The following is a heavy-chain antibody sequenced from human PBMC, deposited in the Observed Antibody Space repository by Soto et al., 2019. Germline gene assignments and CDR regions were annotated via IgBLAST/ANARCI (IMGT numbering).Heavy chain of an antibody. CDR2: LSDSGST. CDR1: VGSISGYF. J-gene: IGHJ6*02. CDR3: ARKEYGDGLDV. Sequence: PSETLSLTCTVSVGSISGYFWSWIRQPPGKGLECIGYLSDSGSTDYTPSLNSRVTISVDTSKNQFSLQLSSVTAADTAVYYCARKEYGDGLDVWGQGTTVTVSS. V-gene: IGHV4-59*01. D-gene: IGHD2-2*01.